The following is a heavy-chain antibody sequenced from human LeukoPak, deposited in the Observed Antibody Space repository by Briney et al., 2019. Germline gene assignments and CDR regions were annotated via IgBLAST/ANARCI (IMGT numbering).Heavy chain of an antibody. CDR1: GFIFSSYA. J-gene: IGHJ4*02. V-gene: IGHV3-23*01. CDR2: ISGSGGST. D-gene: IGHD6-13*01. Sequence: GGSLRLSCAASGFIFSSYAMSWVRQAPGKGLEWVSAISGSGGSTYYADSVKGRFTISRDNSKNTLYLQMNSLRAEDTAVYYCAKVSSSWYDTSFDYWGQGTLVTVSS. CDR3: AKVSSSWYDTSFDY.